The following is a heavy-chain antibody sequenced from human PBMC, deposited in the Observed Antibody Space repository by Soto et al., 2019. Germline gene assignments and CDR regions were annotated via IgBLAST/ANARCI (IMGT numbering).Heavy chain of an antibody. D-gene: IGHD2-15*01. CDR2: IFSGVSNT. CDR1: GFTINTYT. Sequence: PGGSLRLSCSASGFTINTYTMGWVRLAPGKGLEWVATIFSGVSNTRYADSVTGRFTVSRDNSKNKMYLQMNSLGVADTAVYYCARDRQPDGIWTFDYWGRGILVTVSS. CDR3: ARDRQPDGIWTFDY. J-gene: IGHJ4*02. V-gene: IGHV3-23*03.